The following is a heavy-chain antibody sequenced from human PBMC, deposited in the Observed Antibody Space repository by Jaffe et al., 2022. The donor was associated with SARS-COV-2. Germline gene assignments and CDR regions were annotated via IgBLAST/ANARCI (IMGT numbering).Heavy chain of an antibody. V-gene: IGHV3-30*04. CDR3: ARDPPEDNWGLFDY. CDR1: GFTFSSYA. J-gene: IGHJ4*02. CDR2: ISYDGSNK. Sequence: QVQLVESGGGVVQPGRSLRLSCAASGFTFSSYAMHWVRQAPGKGLEWVAVISYDGSNKYYADSVKGRFTISRDNSKNTLYLQMNSLRAEDTAVYYCARDPPEDNWGLFDYWGQGTLVTVSS. D-gene: IGHD7-27*01.